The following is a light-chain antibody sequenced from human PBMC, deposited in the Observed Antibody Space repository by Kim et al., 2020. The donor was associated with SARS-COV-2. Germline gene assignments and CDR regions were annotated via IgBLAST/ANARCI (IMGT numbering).Light chain of an antibody. CDR2: GAS. V-gene: IGKV3-15*01. J-gene: IGKJ1*01. CDR3: QQYSNWPET. CDR1: QSVSSN. Sequence: EIVMTQSPAPLSVSPGERATLSCRASQSVSSNLAWHQQKPGQAPRLLIYGASTRATGIPARFSGSGSATEFTLTISSLQSEDFAVYYCQQYSNWPETFGQGTKVEIK.